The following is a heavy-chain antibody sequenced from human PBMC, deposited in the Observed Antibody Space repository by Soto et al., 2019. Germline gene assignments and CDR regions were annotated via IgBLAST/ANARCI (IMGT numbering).Heavy chain of an antibody. J-gene: IGHJ4*02. V-gene: IGHV3-30*18. CDR1: GFTFSSYG. Sequence: QVQLVESGGGVVQPGRSLRLSCAASGFTFSSYGMHWVRQAPGKGLEWVAFISYDGSNKYYADSVKGRFTISRDNSKNTLYLQINSLRAEDTAVYYCAKALGYCSGGSCYFDYWGKGTMVIVSS. D-gene: IGHD2-15*01. CDR3: AKALGYCSGGSCYFDY. CDR2: ISYDGSNK.